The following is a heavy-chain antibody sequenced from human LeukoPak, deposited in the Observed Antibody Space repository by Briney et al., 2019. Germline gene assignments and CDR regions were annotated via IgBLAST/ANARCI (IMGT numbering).Heavy chain of an antibody. CDR2: INSDGSYT. Sequence: PGGSLRLSCEASGFTLSSYWMRWVRQAPGKGLVWVSRINSDGSYTSYADSVKGRFTVSRDNAKNTLYLQMNSLRAEDTAVYYCARSSGTSCFSWGQGTLVTVSS. J-gene: IGHJ5*02. CDR1: GFTLSSYW. CDR3: ARSSGTSCFS. D-gene: IGHD2-2*01. V-gene: IGHV3-74*01.